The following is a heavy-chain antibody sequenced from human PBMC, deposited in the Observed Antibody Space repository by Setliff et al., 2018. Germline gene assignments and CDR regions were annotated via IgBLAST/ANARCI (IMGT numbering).Heavy chain of an antibody. J-gene: IGHJ4*02. V-gene: IGHV7-4-1*02. Sequence: ASVKVSCKASGYTFTTYAITWMRQAPGQGLEYMGWINTNTGNPDYAQGFTGRFVFSLDTSVSTAYLQISSVKAEDTAVYHCARGYCSGGSCADLDYWGQGTLVTVSS. CDR1: GYTFTTYA. CDR3: ARGYCSGGSCADLDY. D-gene: IGHD2-15*01. CDR2: INTNTGNP.